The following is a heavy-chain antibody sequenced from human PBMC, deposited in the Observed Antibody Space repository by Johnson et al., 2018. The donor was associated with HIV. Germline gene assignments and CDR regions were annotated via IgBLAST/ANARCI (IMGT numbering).Heavy chain of an antibody. CDR1: GFTFSSYW. J-gene: IGHJ3*02. CDR3: ARDGIYSSPWDAFDI. CDR2: IKEDGSEE. Sequence: VQLVESGGGLVQPGGSLRLSCAASGFTFSSYWMAWVRQVPGKGLEWVANIKEDGSEEYYVDSTEGRFTISRDNAKNLLYLQMDRLRAADTAIYYCARDGIYSSPWDAFDIWGQGTMVTVSS. D-gene: IGHD3-22*01. V-gene: IGHV3-7*05.